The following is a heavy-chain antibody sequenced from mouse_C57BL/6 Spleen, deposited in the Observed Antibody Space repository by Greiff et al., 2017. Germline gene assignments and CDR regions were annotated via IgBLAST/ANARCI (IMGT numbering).Heavy chain of an antibody. CDR3: TTRGSSTRWYFDV. D-gene: IGHD2-1*01. V-gene: IGHV14-4*01. Sequence: EVQRVESGAELVRPGASVKLSCTASGFNIKDDYMHWVKQRPEQGLEWIGWIDPENGDTEYASKFQGKATITADTSSTTAYLQLSSLTSEDTAVFYCTTRGSSTRWYFDVWGTGTTVTVSS. CDR2: IDPENGDT. CDR1: GFNIKDDY. J-gene: IGHJ1*03.